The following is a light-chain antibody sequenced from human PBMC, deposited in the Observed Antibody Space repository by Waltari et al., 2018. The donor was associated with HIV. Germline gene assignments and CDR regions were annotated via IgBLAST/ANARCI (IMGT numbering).Light chain of an antibody. CDR1: SSNIGSNY. CDR2: RNN. V-gene: IGLV1-47*01. J-gene: IGLJ2*01. CDR3: AAWDDSLSGVV. Sequence: QSVLTQPPSASGTPGPRVTISCSGSSSNIGSNYVYWYQQLPGTAPKLLIYRNNQRPSGVPDRFSGSKSGTSASLAISGLRSEDEADYYCAAWDDSLSGVVIGGGTKLTVL.